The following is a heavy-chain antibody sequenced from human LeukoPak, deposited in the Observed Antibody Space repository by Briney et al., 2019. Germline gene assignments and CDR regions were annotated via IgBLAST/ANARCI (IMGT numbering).Heavy chain of an antibody. CDR3: ARHLRQYSGSYFGSIGNWFDP. D-gene: IGHD1-26*01. CDR1: GGSISSYY. Sequence: SETLSLTCTVSGGSISSYYWSWIRQPPGKGLEWIGSIYYSGSTYYNPSLKSRVTISVDTSKNQFSLKLSSVTAADTAVYYCARHLRQYSGSYFGSIGNWFDPWGQGTLVTVSS. V-gene: IGHV4-59*05. J-gene: IGHJ5*02. CDR2: IYYSGST.